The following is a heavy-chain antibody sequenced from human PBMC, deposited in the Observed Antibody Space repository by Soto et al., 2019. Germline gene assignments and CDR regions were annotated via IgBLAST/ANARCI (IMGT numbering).Heavy chain of an antibody. CDR3: AKKDGYYAILTGYPFFDY. CDR1: GFTFSSYA. V-gene: IGHV3-23*01. J-gene: IGHJ4*02. D-gene: IGHD3-9*01. Sequence: PGGSLRLSCAASGFTFSSYAMSWVRQAPGKGLEWVSAISGSGGSTYYADSVKGRFAISRDNSKNTLYLQMNSLRAEDTAVYYCAKKDGYYAILTGYPFFDYWGQGTLVTVSS. CDR2: ISGSGGST.